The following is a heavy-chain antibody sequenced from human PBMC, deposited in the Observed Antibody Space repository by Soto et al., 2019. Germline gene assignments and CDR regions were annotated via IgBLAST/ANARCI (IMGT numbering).Heavy chain of an antibody. Sequence: GGSLRLSCAASGFTFSDHYMDWVRQAPGKGLEWVGRTRNKANSYTTEYAASVKGRFTISRDDSKNSLYLQMNSLKTEDTAVYYCARGGSQRISDSPAFSEWLLAFDIWGQGTMVTVSS. CDR1: GFTFSDHY. D-gene: IGHD3-3*01. CDR2: TRNKANSYTT. V-gene: IGHV3-72*01. J-gene: IGHJ3*02. CDR3: ARGGSQRISDSPAFSEWLLAFDI.